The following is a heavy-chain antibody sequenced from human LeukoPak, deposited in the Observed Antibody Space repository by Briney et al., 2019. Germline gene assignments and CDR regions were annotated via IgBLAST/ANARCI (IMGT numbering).Heavy chain of an antibody. J-gene: IGHJ4*02. D-gene: IGHD4-11*01. Sequence: GGSVRLSCAASGFTFSSSAMSWVRQAPGKGLEWVSAISGSGGSTYYADSVKGRFTISRDNSKNTLYLQMNSLRAEDTAVYYCAKGTDYSDYLDYWGQGTLVTVSS. V-gene: IGHV3-23*01. CDR3: AKGTDYSDYLDY. CDR2: ISGSGGST. CDR1: GFTFSSSA.